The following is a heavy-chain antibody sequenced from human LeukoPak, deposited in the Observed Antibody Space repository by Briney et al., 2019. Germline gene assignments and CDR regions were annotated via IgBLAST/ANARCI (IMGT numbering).Heavy chain of an antibody. J-gene: IGHJ4*02. CDR1: GFTFSSYA. D-gene: IGHD4-17*01. CDR2: INGGGSYT. V-gene: IGHV3-23*01. Sequence: PGGSLRLSCAASGFTFSSYAMTWVRQAPGKGLEWVSVINGGGSYTAYADSVKGRFTISRDSSKNTLYLQMNSLRAEDTAIYYCAKRVTTVTTWAFDYWGQGTLVTVSP. CDR3: AKRVTTVTTWAFDY.